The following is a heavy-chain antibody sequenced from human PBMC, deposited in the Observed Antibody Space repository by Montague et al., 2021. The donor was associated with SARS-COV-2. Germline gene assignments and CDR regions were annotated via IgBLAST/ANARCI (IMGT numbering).Heavy chain of an antibody. CDR2: IYYSGST. CDR1: GGSISGYY. D-gene: IGHD4-23*01. Sequence: SETLSLTCTVSGGSISGYYWSWIRQPPGKGLEWIGYIYYSGSTKYNPFLESRVTVSVDRSKNQFSLKLNSVTAADTAVYYCARHGGNDAFDIWGRGTMVTVSS. V-gene: IGHV4-59*01. J-gene: IGHJ3*02. CDR3: ARHGGNDAFDI.